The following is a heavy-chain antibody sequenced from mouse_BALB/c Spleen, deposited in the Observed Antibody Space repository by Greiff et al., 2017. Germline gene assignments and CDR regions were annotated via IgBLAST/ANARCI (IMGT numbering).Heavy chain of an antibody. CDR2: FSSGGSYT. CDR3: TRDGGLRPWFAY. D-gene: IGHD2-4*01. V-gene: IGHV5-6-4*01. CDR1: GFTFSSYT. Sequence: EVQLVESGGGLVKPGGSLKLSCAASGFTFSSYTMSWVRQTPEKRLEWVATFSSGGSYTYYPDSVKGRFTISRDNAKNTLYLQMSSLKSEDTAMYYCTRDGGLRPWFAYWGQGALVTVSA. J-gene: IGHJ3*01.